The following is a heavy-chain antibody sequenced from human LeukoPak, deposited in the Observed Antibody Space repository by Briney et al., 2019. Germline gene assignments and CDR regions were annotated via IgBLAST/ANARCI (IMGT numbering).Heavy chain of an antibody. J-gene: IGHJ4*02. D-gene: IGHD4-23*01. V-gene: IGHV4-61*02. Sequence: SQTLSLTCTVSGGSISSGSYYWSWIRQPAGKGLEWIGRIYTSGSTNYNPSLKSRVTISVDTSKNQLSLKLSSVTAADTAVYYCARLDYGGNSGRFDYWGQGTLVTVSS. CDR2: IYTSGST. CDR3: ARLDYGGNSGRFDY. CDR1: GGSISSGSYY.